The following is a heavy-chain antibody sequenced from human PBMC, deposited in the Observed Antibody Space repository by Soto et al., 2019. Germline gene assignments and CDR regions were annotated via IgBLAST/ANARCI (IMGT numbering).Heavy chain of an antibody. V-gene: IGHV1-18*01. J-gene: IGHJ5*02. CDR2: ISAYNGNT. Sequence: GASVKVSCKASGYTFTSYGISWVRQAPGQGLEWMGWISAYNGNTNYAQKLQGRVTMTTDTSTSTAYMELRSLRSDDTAVYYCARGTCSGGNCYQVNWFDPWGQGTLVTVSS. D-gene: IGHD2-15*01. CDR1: GYTFTSYG. CDR3: ARGTCSGGNCYQVNWFDP.